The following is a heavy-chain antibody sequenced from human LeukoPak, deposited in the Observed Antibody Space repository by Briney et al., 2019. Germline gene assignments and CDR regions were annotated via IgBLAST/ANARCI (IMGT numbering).Heavy chain of an antibody. J-gene: IGHJ5*02. CDR1: GGSISSYY. CDR2: IYTSGST. CDR3: ARDWPYSSSWYWFDP. V-gene: IGHV4-4*07. Sequence: PSETLSLTCTVSGGSISSYYWSWIRQPAGKGLEWIGRIYTSGSTNYNPSLKSRFTMSVDTSKNQFSLKLSSVTAADTAVYYCARDWPYSSSWYWFDPWGQGTLVTVSS. D-gene: IGHD6-13*01.